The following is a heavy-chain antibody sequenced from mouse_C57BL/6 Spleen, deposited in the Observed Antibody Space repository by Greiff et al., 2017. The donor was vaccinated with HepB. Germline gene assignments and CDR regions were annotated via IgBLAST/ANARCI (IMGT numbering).Heavy chain of an antibody. D-gene: IGHD1-1*01. V-gene: IGHV5-6*01. J-gene: IGHJ3*01. CDR2: ISSGGSYT. CDR3: ARHYGSSRAWFAY. Sequence: EVMLVESGGDLVKPGGSLKLSCAASGFTFSSYGMSWVRQTPDKRLEWVATISSGGSYTYYPDSVKGRFTISRDNAKNTLYLQMSSLKSEDTAMYYCARHYGSSRAWFAYWGQGTLVTVSA. CDR1: GFTFSSYG.